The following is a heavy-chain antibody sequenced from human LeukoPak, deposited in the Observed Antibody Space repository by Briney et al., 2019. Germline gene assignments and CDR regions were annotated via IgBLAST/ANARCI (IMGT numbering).Heavy chain of an antibody. Sequence: PSETLSLTCAVYGGSFSGYYWSWIRQPPGKGLEWIGEINHSGSTNYNPSLKSRVTISVDTSKNQFSLKLSSVTAADTAVYYCAARYRHYDILTGYYPDWGQGTLVTVSS. J-gene: IGHJ4*02. CDR3: AARYRHYDILTGYYPD. CDR2: INHSGST. D-gene: IGHD3-9*01. V-gene: IGHV4-34*01. CDR1: GGSFSGYY.